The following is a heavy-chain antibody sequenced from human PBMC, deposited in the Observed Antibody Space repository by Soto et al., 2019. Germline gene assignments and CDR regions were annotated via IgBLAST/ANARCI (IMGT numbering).Heavy chain of an antibody. V-gene: IGHV3-23*01. CDR2: ISGSGGGGTT. J-gene: IGHJ4*02. CDR3: ARWDGYGDE. D-gene: IGHD5-12*01. Sequence: EVQLLESGGGLAQPGGSLRLSCAASGFTFSDSAMSWVRQAPGKGLEWVSGISGSGGGGTTFYADSVRGRFTVSVDNSKNTVYLQMNSLRVEDTAVYYCARWDGYGDEWGQGTLVTVSS. CDR1: GFTFSDSA.